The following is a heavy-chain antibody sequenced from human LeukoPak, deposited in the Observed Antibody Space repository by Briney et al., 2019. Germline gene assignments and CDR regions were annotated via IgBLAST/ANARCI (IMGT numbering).Heavy chain of an antibody. V-gene: IGHV3-21*01. D-gene: IGHD4-17*01. Sequence: GRSLRLSSAASGFTFSSYSMNWVRQAPGKGLEWVSSISSSSSYIYYADSVEGRFTISRDNAKNSLYLQVNSLRAEDTAVYYCATDSAMTTVTTSHFDYWGQGTLVTVSS. CDR2: ISSSSSYI. CDR3: ATDSAMTTVTTSHFDY. CDR1: GFTFSSYS. J-gene: IGHJ4*02.